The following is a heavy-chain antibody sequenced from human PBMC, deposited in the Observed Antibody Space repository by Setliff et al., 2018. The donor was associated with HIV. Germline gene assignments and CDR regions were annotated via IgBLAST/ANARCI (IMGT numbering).Heavy chain of an antibody. CDR1: GGSISSDY. CDR2: IYYSGST. V-gene: IGHV4-59*01. D-gene: IGHD6-19*01. CDR3: ARGIAVAGPYFDY. Sequence: SETLSLTCTVSGGSISSDYWSWIRQPPGKGLEWIGYIYYSGSTNYNPSLKSRVTISMVASRNQFSLKVTSVTAADTAVYYCARGIAVAGPYFDYWGQGTLVTVSS. J-gene: IGHJ4*02.